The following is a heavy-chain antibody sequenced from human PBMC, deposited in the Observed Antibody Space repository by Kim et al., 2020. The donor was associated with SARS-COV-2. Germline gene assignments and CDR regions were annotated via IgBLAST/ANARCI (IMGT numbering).Heavy chain of an antibody. CDR2: IYYSGST. J-gene: IGHJ5*02. CDR3: ARTKRITIFGVVQWFDP. V-gene: IGHV4-30-4*01. D-gene: IGHD3-3*01. Sequence: SETLSLTCTVSGGSISSGDYYWSWIRQPPGKGLEWIGYIYYSGSTDYNPSLKSRVTISVDTSKNQFSLKLSSVTAADTAVYYCARTKRITIFGVVQWFDPWGPGTLVTASS. CDR1: GGSISSGDYY.